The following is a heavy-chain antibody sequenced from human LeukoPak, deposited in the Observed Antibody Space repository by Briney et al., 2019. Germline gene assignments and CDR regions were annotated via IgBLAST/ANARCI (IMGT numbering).Heavy chain of an antibody. CDR1: GGTFSSYA. V-gene: IGHV1-69*13. D-gene: IGHD1-26*01. CDR2: IIPIFGTA. CDR3: ASRIFGSYASLAEYFQH. J-gene: IGHJ1*01. Sequence: SVKVSCKASGGTFSSYAISWVRQAPGQGLEWMGRIIPIFGTANYAQKFQGRVTITPDESTSTAYMELSSLRSEDTAVYYCASRIFGSYASLAEYFQHWGQGTLVTVSS.